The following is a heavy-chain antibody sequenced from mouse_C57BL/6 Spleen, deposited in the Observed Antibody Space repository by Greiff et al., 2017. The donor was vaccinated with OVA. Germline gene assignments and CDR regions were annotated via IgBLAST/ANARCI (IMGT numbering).Heavy chain of an antibody. Sequence: EVKLMESGPGLVKPSQSLSLTCSVTGYSITSGYYWNWIRQFPGNKLEWMGYISYDGSNNYNQSLKNRISITRDTSKNQFFLKLNSVTTEDTATYYCARVSLTGTDAMDYWGQGTSVTVSS. V-gene: IGHV3-6*01. D-gene: IGHD4-1*01. J-gene: IGHJ4*01. CDR3: ARVSLTGTDAMDY. CDR2: ISYDGSN. CDR1: GYSITSGYY.